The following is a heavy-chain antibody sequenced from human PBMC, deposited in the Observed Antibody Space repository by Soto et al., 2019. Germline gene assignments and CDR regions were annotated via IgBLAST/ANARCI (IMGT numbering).Heavy chain of an antibody. Sequence: EVQLVESGGGLVKPGGSLRLSCAASGFTFSSYSMNWVRQAPGKGLEWVSSISSSSSYIYYADSVKGRFTISRDNAKNSPYLQMNSLRAEDTAGYYCARRAGEDSGYDYSLGDWGQGTLVTVSS. V-gene: IGHV3-21*01. J-gene: IGHJ4*02. CDR2: ISSSSSYI. CDR1: GFTFSSYS. CDR3: ARRAGEDSGYDYSLGD. D-gene: IGHD5-12*01.